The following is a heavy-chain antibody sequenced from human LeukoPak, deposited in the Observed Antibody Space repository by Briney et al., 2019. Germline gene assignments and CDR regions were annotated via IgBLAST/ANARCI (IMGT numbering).Heavy chain of an antibody. V-gene: IGHV1-2*02. CDR1: GYTFTGYY. Sequence: ASVKVSCKASGYTFTGYYMHWVRQAPGQGLEWMGWINPNSGGTYSAQKFQGRVSMTSDTSISTAYMELSRLRSDDTAVYYCARTRTVPYSPLDYWGQGTLVTVSS. J-gene: IGHJ4*02. CDR3: ARTRTVPYSPLDY. D-gene: IGHD2-15*01. CDR2: INPNSGGT.